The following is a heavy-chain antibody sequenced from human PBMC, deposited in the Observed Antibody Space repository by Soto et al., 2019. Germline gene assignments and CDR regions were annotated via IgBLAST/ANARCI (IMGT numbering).Heavy chain of an antibody. V-gene: IGHV4-34*01. CDR1: GGSFSGYY. J-gene: IGHJ4*02. CDR2: INHSGST. Sequence: SETLSLTCAVYGGSFSGYYWSWIRQPPGKGLEWIGEINHSGSTNYNPSLKSRVTISVDTSKNQFSLKLSSVTAADTAVYYCARGQRDYDILTGYYAKSDFDYWGQGTLVTVSS. D-gene: IGHD3-9*01. CDR3: ARGQRDYDILTGYYAKSDFDY.